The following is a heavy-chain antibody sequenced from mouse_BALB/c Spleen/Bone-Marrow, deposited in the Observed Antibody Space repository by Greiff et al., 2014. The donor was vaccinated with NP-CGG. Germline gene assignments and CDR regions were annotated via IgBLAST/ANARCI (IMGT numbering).Heavy chain of an antibody. V-gene: IGHV1S81*02. D-gene: IGHD4-1*02. CDR2: INPSNGRT. CDR1: GYTFTSYW. CDR3: TSPQLGRDY. J-gene: IGHJ2*01. Sequence: GAELVKPGASVKLSCKAPGYTFTSYWMYWVKQRPGQGLEWIGEINPSNGRTDYNEKFKTKATLTVDSSSSTAYMQLSSLTSEDSAVYYCTSPQLGRDYWGQGTTLTVSS.